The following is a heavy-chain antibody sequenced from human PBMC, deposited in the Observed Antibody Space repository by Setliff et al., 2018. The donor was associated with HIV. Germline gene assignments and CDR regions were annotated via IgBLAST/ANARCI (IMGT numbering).Heavy chain of an antibody. CDR1: GFTFNNAW. CDR2: IKSKTDGGTT. V-gene: IGHV3-15*01. CDR3: TAEDPWPRFGH. Sequence: GGSLRLSCAASGFTFNNAWMTGLRQAPGKGLEWVGHIKSKTDGGTTNYAVPVKGRFTISRDDSKTTLYLQMNSLKTEDTAVYYCTAEDPWPRFGHWGQGTLVTVSS. D-gene: IGHD5-12*01. J-gene: IGHJ5*02.